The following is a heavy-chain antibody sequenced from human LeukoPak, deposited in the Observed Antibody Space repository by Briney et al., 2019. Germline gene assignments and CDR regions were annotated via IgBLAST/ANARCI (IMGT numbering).Heavy chain of an antibody. J-gene: IGHJ4*02. CDR2: INPHSGGT. Sequence: ASVKVSCKASGYTFTSYYMHWVRQAPGQGLEWMGWINPHSGGTDHAQKFQGRVTMTRDTSISTAYMELSRLRSDDTAVYYCARGIAARPDFDYWGQGTLVTVSS. CDR3: ARGIAARPDFDY. D-gene: IGHD6-6*01. CDR1: GYTFTSYY. V-gene: IGHV1-2*02.